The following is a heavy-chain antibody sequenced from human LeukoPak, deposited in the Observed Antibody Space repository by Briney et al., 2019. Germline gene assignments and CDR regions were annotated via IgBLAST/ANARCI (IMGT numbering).Heavy chain of an antibody. CDR1: VFTSSSNY. Sequence: GGSLRLSCAASVFTSSSNYMSWVRQAPGKGLEWVSVAYSGGITYYLDSVKGRFTVSRDNAKNTLYLQMDSLRAEDTAIYYCARVEGDYTPNRFDPWGQRTLVTVSS. CDR3: ARVEGDYTPNRFDP. CDR2: AYSGGIT. D-gene: IGHD4-11*01. J-gene: IGHJ5*02. V-gene: IGHV3-53*01.